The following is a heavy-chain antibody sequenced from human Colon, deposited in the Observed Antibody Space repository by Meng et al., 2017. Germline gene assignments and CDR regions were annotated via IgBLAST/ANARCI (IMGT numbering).Heavy chain of an antibody. Sequence: HAQLQQSGSRLVKPAQTLSLTRANSGDSVATNVAAWNGTRQSPSRSLEWLGRTYYRSKWYNDYAVSVKRRITINPDTSKNQFALQLNSVTPEDTAVYYCARDSSSSAYSPFDYWGQGTLVTVSS. CDR1: GDSVATNVAA. D-gene: IGHD3-22*01. J-gene: IGHJ4*02. CDR3: ARDSSSSAYSPFDY. CDR2: TYYRSKWYN. V-gene: IGHV6-1*01.